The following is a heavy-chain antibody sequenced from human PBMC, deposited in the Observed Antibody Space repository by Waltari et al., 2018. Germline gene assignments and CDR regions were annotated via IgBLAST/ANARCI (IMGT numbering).Heavy chain of an antibody. CDR1: GGSFSGYY. Sequence: QVQLQQWGAGLLKPSETLSLTCAVYGGSFSGYYCSWIRQPPGKGLEWIGEINHRRSTNYNPSLKSRVTISVDPSKNQFSLKLSSVTAADTAVYYCATFSRNYDSSAFDIWGQGTMVTVSS. V-gene: IGHV4-34*01. J-gene: IGHJ3*02. D-gene: IGHD3-22*01. CDR3: ATFSRNYDSSAFDI. CDR2: INHRRST.